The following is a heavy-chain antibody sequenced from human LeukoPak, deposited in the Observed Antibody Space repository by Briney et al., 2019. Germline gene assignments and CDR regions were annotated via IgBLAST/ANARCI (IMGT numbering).Heavy chain of an antibody. CDR2: ISYDGSNK. J-gene: IGHJ5*02. D-gene: IGHD4-17*01. CDR1: GFTFSSYA. V-gene: IGHV3-30-3*01. CDR3: ASPTTVTTKKERLDP. Sequence: PGGSLRLSCAASGFTFSSYAMHWVRQAPGKGLEWVAVISYDGSNKYYADSVKGRFTISRDNSKNTPYLQMNSLRAEDTAVYYCASPTTVTTKKERLDPWGQGTLVTVSS.